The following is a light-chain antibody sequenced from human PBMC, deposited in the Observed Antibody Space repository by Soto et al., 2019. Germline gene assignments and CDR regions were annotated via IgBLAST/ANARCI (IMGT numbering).Light chain of an antibody. CDR1: QGIDTY. J-gene: IGKJ3*01. CDR3: QKYTRAPFT. V-gene: IGKV1-27*01. Sequence: DIQMTQSPSSLSAAVGDRVTITCRASQGIDTYLAWYQQKPGKVPKLLIYAAFTLQSGVPSRFSGSGSGTDFTLTISSLQPEDVATYYCQKYTRAPFTFGPGTKVDI. CDR2: AAF.